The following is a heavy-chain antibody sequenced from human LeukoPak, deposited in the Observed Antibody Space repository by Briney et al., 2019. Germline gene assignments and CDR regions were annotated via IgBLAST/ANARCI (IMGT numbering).Heavy chain of an antibody. Sequence: GGSLRLSRAASGFTFSSYGMHWVRQAPGKGLEWVAFIRYDGSNKYYADSVKGRFTISRDNSKNTLYLQMNSLRAEDTAVYYCAKVRTPGSSSLDYWGQGTLVTVSS. D-gene: IGHD6-13*01. J-gene: IGHJ4*02. V-gene: IGHV3-30*02. CDR2: IRYDGSNK. CDR3: AKVRTPGSSSLDY. CDR1: GFTFSSYG.